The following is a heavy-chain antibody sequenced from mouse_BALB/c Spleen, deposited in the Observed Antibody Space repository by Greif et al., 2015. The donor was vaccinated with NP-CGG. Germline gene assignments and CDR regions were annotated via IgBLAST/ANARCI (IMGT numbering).Heavy chain of an antibody. CDR1: GFNIKDYY. CDR2: IDPENGDT. J-gene: IGHJ2*01. D-gene: IGHD2-2*01. CDR3: NALVLEYYFDY. V-gene: IGHV14-4*02. Sequence: EVQLVESGAELVRSGASVKLSCTASGFNIKDYYMHWVKQRPEQGLEWIGWIDPENGDTEYAPKFQGKATMTADTSSNTAYLQLSSLTSEDTAVYYCNALVLEYYFDYWGQGTTLTVSS.